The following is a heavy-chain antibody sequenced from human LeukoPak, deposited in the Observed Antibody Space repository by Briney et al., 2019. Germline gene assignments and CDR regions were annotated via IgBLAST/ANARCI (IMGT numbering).Heavy chain of an antibody. J-gene: IGHJ6*04. Sequence: PSETLSVTCTVSGGSISSVSYYWSWIRQPAGKGLEWIGRIYTSGSTDYNPSLKSRVTISVDTSKNQFSLKLSSVTATDTAVYYCARKGDVWGKGTTVTVSS. CDR3: ARKGDV. CDR1: GGSISSVSYY. V-gene: IGHV4-61*02. CDR2: IYTSGST.